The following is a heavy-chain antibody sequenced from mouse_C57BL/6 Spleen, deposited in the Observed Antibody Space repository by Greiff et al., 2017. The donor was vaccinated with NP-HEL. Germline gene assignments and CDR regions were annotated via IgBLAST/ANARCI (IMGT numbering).Heavy chain of an antibody. CDR3: ARQVIYYDYFDY. J-gene: IGHJ2*01. CDR1: GFTFSSYG. CDR2: ISSGGSYT. V-gene: IGHV5-6*01. D-gene: IGHD2-4*01. Sequence: EVKVVESGGDLVKPGGSLKLSCAASGFTFSSYGMSWVRPTPDKRLEWVATISSGGSYTYYPDSVKGRFTISRDNAKNTLYLQMSSLKSEDTAMYYCARQVIYYDYFDYWGQGTTLTVSS.